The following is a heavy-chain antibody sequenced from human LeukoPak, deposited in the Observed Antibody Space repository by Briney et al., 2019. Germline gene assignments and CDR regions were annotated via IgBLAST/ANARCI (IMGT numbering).Heavy chain of an antibody. CDR2: IIPIFGTA. D-gene: IGHD1-26*01. J-gene: IGHJ5*02. CDR1: GGTFSSYA. V-gene: IGHV1-69*13. CDR3: ARSNSGSYYWFDP. Sequence: ASVKVSCKASGGTFSSYAISWVRQAPGQGLEWMGGIIPIFGTANYAQKFQGRVTITADESTSTAYMELSSLRSEDTAVYYCARSNSGSYYWFDPWGQGTLVTVSS.